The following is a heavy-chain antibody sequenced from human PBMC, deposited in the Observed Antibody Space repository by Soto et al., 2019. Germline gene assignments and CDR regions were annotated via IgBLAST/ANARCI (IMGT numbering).Heavy chain of an antibody. J-gene: IGHJ6*03. Sequence: QVQLVQSGAEVKKPGASVKVSCKASGYTFTSYDINWVRQATGQGLEWMGWMNPNSGNTGYAQKCQGRVTMTRNTSISTAYMELSSLRSEDTAVYYCARGFLGVVVPAALGGYYYYYMDVWGKGTTVTVSS. CDR2: MNPNSGNT. CDR3: ARGFLGVVVPAALGGYYYYYMDV. CDR1: GYTFTSYD. V-gene: IGHV1-8*01. D-gene: IGHD2-2*01.